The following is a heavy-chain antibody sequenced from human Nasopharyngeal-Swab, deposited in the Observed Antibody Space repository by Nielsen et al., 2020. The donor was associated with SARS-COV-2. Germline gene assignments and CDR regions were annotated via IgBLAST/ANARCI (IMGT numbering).Heavy chain of an antibody. CDR2: IIPILGTA. V-gene: IGHV1-69*13. D-gene: IGHD3-22*01. Sequence: SVKVSCKASGGTFSSYAISWVRQAPGQGLEWMGGIIPILGTANYAQKFQGRVTITADESTSTAYMELSSLRSEDTAVYYCARQSDSSGYYHPFDYWGQGTLVTVSS. CDR1: GGTFSSYA. CDR3: ARQSDSSGYYHPFDY. J-gene: IGHJ4*02.